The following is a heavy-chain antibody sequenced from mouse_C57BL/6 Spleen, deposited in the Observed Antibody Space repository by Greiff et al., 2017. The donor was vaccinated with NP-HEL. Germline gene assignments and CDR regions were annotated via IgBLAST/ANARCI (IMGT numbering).Heavy chain of an antibody. D-gene: IGHD4-1*01. Sequence: EVQLQQSGPELVKPGASVKIPCKASGYTFTDYNMDWVKQSHGKSLEWIGDINPNNGGTIYNQKFKGKATLTVDKSSSTAYMELRSLTSEDTAVYYCASSHLKLGLYAMDYWGQGTSVTVSS. CDR2: INPNNGGT. CDR1: GYTFTDYN. J-gene: IGHJ4*01. V-gene: IGHV1-18*01. CDR3: ASSHLKLGLYAMDY.